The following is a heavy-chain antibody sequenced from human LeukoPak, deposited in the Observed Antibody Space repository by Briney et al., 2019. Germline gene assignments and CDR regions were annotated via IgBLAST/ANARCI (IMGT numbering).Heavy chain of an antibody. Sequence: SETLSLTCAVYGGSFSGYYWSWIRQPPGKGLEWIGEINHSGSTNYNPSLKSRVTISVDTSKNQFSLKLSSVTAADTAVYYCARQYYFDYWGQGTLVTVSS. V-gene: IGHV4-34*01. J-gene: IGHJ4*02. CDR1: GGSFSGYY. CDR2: INHSGST. CDR3: ARQYYFDY.